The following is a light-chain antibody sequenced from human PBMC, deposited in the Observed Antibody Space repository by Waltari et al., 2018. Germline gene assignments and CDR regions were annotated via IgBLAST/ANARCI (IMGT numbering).Light chain of an antibody. V-gene: IGKV3-20*01. J-gene: IGKJ1*01. CDR3: QNHERLPAT. Sequence: VLTQSLGTLSFSLGVRATLSCRASQSTSKYLVWDQQRPVHAPRLLIYAGSTRAAGIPDRFTVRGYGTDFTLTISRLEPEDCAMYYCQNHERLPATFGQGTKVEFK. CDR1: QSTSKY. CDR2: AGS.